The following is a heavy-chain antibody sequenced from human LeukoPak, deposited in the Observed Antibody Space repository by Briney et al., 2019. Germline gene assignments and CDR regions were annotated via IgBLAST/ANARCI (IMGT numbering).Heavy chain of an antibody. V-gene: IGHV4-39*07. J-gene: IGHJ5*02. CDR2: INHSGST. D-gene: IGHD2-15*01. CDR3: ARRRRVVVVAAYSGWFDP. Sequence: SETLSLTCTVSGGSISSGGYYWSWIRQPPGKGLEWIGEINHSGSTNYNPSLKSRVTISVDTSKNQFSLKLSSVTAADTAVYYCARRRRVVVVAAYSGWFDPWGQGTLVTVSS. CDR1: GGSISSGGYY.